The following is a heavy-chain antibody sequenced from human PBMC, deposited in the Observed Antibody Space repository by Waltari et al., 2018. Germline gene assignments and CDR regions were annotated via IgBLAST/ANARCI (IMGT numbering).Heavy chain of an antibody. Sequence: EVQLLESGGGLVQPGGSLRLSCAASGFPFSSYAMSWVRQAPGKGLEWVAAISGRGGSTYYADSVKGRFTISRDNSKNTLYLQMNSLRAEDTAVYYCAKGSQLVQDAFDIWGQGTMVTVSS. CDR1: GFPFSSYA. CDR2: ISGRGGST. CDR3: AKGSQLVQDAFDI. V-gene: IGHV3-23*01. J-gene: IGHJ3*02. D-gene: IGHD6-6*01.